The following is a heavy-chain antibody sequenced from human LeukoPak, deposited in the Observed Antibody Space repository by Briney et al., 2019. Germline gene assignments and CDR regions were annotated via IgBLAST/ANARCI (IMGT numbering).Heavy chain of an antibody. J-gene: IGHJ4*02. CDR2: IDRRGHT. Sequence: GGSLRLSCAASGFTFDRFTIHWVRQTPGKGLEWVSLIDRRGHTFYADSVKGRFTISRDNSRNSVFLQMNSLRPEDTALYHCAKEVDCPSDCLFFHSWGQGTLVTVSS. D-gene: IGHD2-21*02. CDR3: AKEVDCPSDCLFFHS. CDR1: GFTFDRFT. V-gene: IGHV3-43*01.